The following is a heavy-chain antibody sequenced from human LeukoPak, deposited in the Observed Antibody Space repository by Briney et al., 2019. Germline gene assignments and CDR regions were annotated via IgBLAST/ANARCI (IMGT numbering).Heavy chain of an antibody. V-gene: IGHV4-59*01. D-gene: IGHD3-9*01. CDR2: IYYSGST. J-gene: IGHJ6*02. CDR1: GGSISSYY. CDR3: ARGPYYDILTGYYMGMDV. Sequence: PSETLSLTCTVSGGSISSYYWSWIRRPPGKGLEWIGYIYYSGSTNYNPSLKSRVTISVDTSKNQFSLKLSSVTAADTAVYYCARGPYYDILTGYYMGMDVWGQGTTVTVSS.